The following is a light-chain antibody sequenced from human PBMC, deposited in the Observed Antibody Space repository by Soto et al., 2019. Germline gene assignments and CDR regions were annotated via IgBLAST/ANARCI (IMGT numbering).Light chain of an antibody. CDR3: QQSYSTPHT. CDR2: AAS. J-gene: IGKJ2*01. V-gene: IGKV1-39*01. Sequence: DIQMTQSPSSLSASVGDRVTITCRASQSISSYLNWYQQKPGKAPKLLIYAASSFQSEVPSRFSGSGSGTDFTLTISSLQPEDFATYYCQQSYSTPHTFGQGSKVVIK. CDR1: QSISSY.